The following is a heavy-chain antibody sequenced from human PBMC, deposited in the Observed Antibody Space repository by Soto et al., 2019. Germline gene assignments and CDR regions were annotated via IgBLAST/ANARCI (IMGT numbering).Heavy chain of an antibody. CDR2: IFSNDEK. CDR1: GFSISNARMG. V-gene: IGHV2-26*01. CDR3: ARQYSSSWQSFYY. J-gene: IGHJ4*02. Sequence: SGPTLVNPTETLTLTCSVSGFSISNARMGVTWIRQPPGKALEWLAHIFSNDEKSYSTSLKSRLTISKDTSESQVVLTMTNMDPVDTATYYCARQYSSSWQSFYYWGQGTLVTVSS. D-gene: IGHD6-13*01.